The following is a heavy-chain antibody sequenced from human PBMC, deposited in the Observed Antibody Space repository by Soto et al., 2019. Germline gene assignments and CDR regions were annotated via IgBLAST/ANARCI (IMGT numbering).Heavy chain of an antibody. CDR3: AKDYIGKSAAMPNFDY. J-gene: IGHJ4*02. CDR2: ISGSGGST. Sequence: GGSLRLSCAASGFTFSSYAMSWVRQAPGKGLEWVSAISGSGGSTYYADSVKGRFTISRDNSKNTLYLQMNSLRAEDTAVYYCAKDYIGKSAAMPNFDYWGQGTLVTVSS. CDR1: GFTFSSYA. D-gene: IGHD2-2*01. V-gene: IGHV3-23*01.